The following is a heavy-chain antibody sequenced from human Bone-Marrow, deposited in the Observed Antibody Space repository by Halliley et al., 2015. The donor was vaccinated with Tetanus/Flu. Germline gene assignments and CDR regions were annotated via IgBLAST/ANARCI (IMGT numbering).Heavy chain of an antibody. CDR1: GFPFNSHG. CDR3: AKVGDVYEALDI. Sequence: SLRLSCSASGFPFNSHGMHWVRQAPGKGLQRVALISYDGSKKYSAESVKGRFSISRDNAKNTVYGQMNSMRPEDTGVYYCAKVGDVYEALDIWGQGALVTVSP. D-gene: IGHD5-12*01. CDR2: ISYDGSKK. J-gene: IGHJ3*02. V-gene: IGHV3-30*18.